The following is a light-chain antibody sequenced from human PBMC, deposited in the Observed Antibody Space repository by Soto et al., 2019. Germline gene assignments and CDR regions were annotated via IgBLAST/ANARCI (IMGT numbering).Light chain of an antibody. Sequence: DIQMTQSPSTLSTSVGDRVTITCRASQSISSWLAWYQQKPGKAPKLLIYDASSLESGVPSRFSGSGSGTEFTLTISSLQPDDFATYYCQQYNSYSLTFGGGTRWIS. V-gene: IGKV1-5*01. J-gene: IGKJ4*01. CDR2: DAS. CDR1: QSISSW. CDR3: QQYNSYSLT.